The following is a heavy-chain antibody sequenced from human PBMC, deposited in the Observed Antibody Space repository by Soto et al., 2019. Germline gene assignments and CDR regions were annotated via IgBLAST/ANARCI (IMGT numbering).Heavy chain of an antibody. V-gene: IGHV1-18*04. CDR2: ISAYNGNT. CDR3: ARDLLSYYDFWSGYSAPWFDP. CDR1: GYTFTSYG. J-gene: IGHJ5*02. Sequence: QVQLVQSGAEVKKPGASVKVSCKASGYTFTSYGISWVRQAPGQGLEWMGWISAYNGNTNYAQKLQGRVTMTTDTSTSTAYMELRSLRSDDTAVYCCARDLLSYYDFWSGYSAPWFDPWGQGTLVTVSS. D-gene: IGHD3-3*01.